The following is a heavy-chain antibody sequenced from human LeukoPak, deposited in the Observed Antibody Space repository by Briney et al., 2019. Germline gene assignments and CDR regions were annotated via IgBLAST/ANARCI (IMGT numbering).Heavy chain of an antibody. V-gene: IGHV1-46*01. Sequence: ASVKVSCKASGYTFTSYYMHWVRQAPGHGLEWMGIINTSGGSTSYAQKFQGRVTMTRDTSTSTVYMELSSLRSEDTAVYYCARRIGSGWVDYWGQGTLVTVSS. J-gene: IGHJ4*02. CDR3: ARRIGSGWVDY. CDR1: GYTFTSYY. CDR2: INTSGGST. D-gene: IGHD6-19*01.